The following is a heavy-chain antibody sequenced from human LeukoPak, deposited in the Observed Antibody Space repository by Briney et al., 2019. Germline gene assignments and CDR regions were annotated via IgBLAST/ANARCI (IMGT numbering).Heavy chain of an antibody. V-gene: IGHV4-31*03. CDR1: GGSISSGGYY. CDR2: IYYSGST. D-gene: IGHD4-11*01. CDR3: ARYATVTHYFDY. J-gene: IGHJ4*02. Sequence: SETLSLTCTVSGGSISSGGYYWSWIRLHAGKGMEWIGYIYYSGSTYYNPSLKSRVTISVDTSKNQFSLKLSSVTAADTAVYYCARYATVTHYFDYWGQGTLVTVSS.